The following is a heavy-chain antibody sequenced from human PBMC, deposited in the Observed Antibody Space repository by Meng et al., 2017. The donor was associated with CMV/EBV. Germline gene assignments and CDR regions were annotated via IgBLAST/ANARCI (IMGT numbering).Heavy chain of an antibody. CDR1: GFTFDDYA. J-gene: IGHJ3*02. Sequence: GGSLRLSCAASGFTFDDYAMHWVRQAPGKGLEWVSGISWNSGSIGYADSVKGRFTISRDNAENSLYLQMNSLRAEDTAFYYCAFIVVVPAANAFDIWGQGTMVTVSS. CDR3: AFIVVVPAANAFDI. CDR2: ISWNSGSI. V-gene: IGHV3-9*01. D-gene: IGHD2-2*01.